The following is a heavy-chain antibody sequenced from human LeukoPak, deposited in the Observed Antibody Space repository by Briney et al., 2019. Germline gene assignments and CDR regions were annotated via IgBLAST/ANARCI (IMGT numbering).Heavy chain of an antibody. V-gene: IGHV4-30-2*01. CDR3: GRGYCSSTSCPMRFDP. CDR1: GGSISSGGYS. CDR2: IYHSGST. Sequence: SQTLSLTCAVSGGSISSGGYSWSWIRQPPGKGLEWIGYIYHSGSTYYNPSLKSRVTISVDRSKNQFSLKLSSVTAADTAVYYCGRGYCSSTSCPMRFDPWGQGTLVSVSS. D-gene: IGHD2-2*01. J-gene: IGHJ5*02.